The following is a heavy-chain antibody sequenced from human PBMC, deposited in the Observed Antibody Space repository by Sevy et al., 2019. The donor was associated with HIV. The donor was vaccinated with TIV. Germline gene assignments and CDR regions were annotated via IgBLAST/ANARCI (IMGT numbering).Heavy chain of an antibody. CDR3: ARRYDFWSGYYGFDY. CDR1: GYTFTDYY. CDR2: INPNSCGT. D-gene: IGHD3-3*01. Sequence: ASVKVSCKTSGYTFTDYYMHWVRQAPGQGLEWMGRINPNSCGTNYPQKFEGRVTMTRDTSISTAYMELNRLTSDDTAVYYCARRYDFWSGYYGFDYWGQGTLVTVSS. J-gene: IGHJ4*02. V-gene: IGHV1-2*06.